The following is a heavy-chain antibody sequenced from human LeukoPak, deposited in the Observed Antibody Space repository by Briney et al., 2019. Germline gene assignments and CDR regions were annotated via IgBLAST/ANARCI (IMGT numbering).Heavy chain of an antibody. J-gene: IGHJ4*02. CDR1: GFTFSSYS. CDR2: ISSSSSYI. CDR3: AKEAGRDDFWDYFDC. Sequence: GGSLRLSCAASGFTFSSYSMNWVRQAPGKGLEWVSSISSSSSYIYYADSVKGRFTISRDNAKNSLYLQMNSLSPEDTALYYCAKEAGRDDFWDYFDCWGQGTLVTVSS. D-gene: IGHD5-24*01. V-gene: IGHV3-21*04.